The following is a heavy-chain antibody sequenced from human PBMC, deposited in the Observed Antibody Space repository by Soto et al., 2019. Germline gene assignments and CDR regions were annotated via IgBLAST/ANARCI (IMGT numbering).Heavy chain of an antibody. V-gene: IGHV4-59*01. CDR2: IYYSGST. D-gene: IGHD3-10*01. J-gene: IGHJ4*02. CDR3: ARAYYYGSGSSYFDY. Sequence: SETLSLTCTVSGGSISSYYWSWIRQPPGKGLEWIGYIYYSGSTNYNPSIKSRVTISVDTSKNQFSLKLSSVTAADTAVYYCARAYYYGSGSSYFDYWGQGTLVTVSS. CDR1: GGSISSYY.